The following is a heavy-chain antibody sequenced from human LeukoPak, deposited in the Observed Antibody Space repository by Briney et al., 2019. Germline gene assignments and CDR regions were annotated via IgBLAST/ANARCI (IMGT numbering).Heavy chain of an antibody. CDR1: GFTFSSYA. CDR3: AKYQSLGPSEYSSSWYYFDY. J-gene: IGHJ4*02. D-gene: IGHD6-13*01. Sequence: AGGSLRLSCAASGFTFSSYAMSWVRQAPGKGLEWVSAISGSGGSTYYADSVKGRFTISRDNSKSTLYLQMNSLRAEDTAVYYCAKYQSLGPSEYSSSWYYFDYWGQGTLVTVSS. V-gene: IGHV3-23*01. CDR2: ISGSGGST.